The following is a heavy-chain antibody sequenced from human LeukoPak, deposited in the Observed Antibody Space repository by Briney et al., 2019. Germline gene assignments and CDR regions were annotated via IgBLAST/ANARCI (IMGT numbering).Heavy chain of an antibody. D-gene: IGHD2-15*01. J-gene: IGHJ2*01. CDR1: GFTVSSNY. CDR2: IYRGGTI. V-gene: IGHV3-53*01. CDR3: ARVSCSGENCYPEWYFDL. Sequence: PGGSLRLSCAASGFTVSSNYMNWVRQAPGKGLEWVSVIYRGGTIYYADSVKGRFTISGDNSKNTLYLQMNRLRAEDTAVYYCARVSCSGENCYPEWYFDLWGRGTLVTVSS.